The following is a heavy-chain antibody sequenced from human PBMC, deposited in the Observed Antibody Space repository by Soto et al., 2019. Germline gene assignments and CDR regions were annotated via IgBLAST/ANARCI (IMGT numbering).Heavy chain of an antibody. CDR2: ISYDGSNK. Sequence: PGGSLRLSCAASGFTFSSYAMHWVRQAPGKGLEWVAVISYDGSNKYYADSVKGRFTISRDNSKNTLYLQMNSLRAEDTAVYYCARDKWFGEGKGGSLDPWGQGTLVTVSS. CDR1: GFTFSSYA. CDR3: ARDKWFGEGKGGSLDP. J-gene: IGHJ5*02. V-gene: IGHV3-30-3*01. D-gene: IGHD3-10*01.